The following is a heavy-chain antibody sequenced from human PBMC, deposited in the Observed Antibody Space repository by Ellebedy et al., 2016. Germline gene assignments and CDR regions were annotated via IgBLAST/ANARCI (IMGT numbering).Heavy chain of an antibody. CDR1: GFTFSSYW. CDR3: ARHSGSYFRWFDP. Sequence: GESLKISCAASGFTFSSYWMSWVRQAPGKGLEWVANIKQDGSEKYYVDSVKGRFTISRDNAKNSLYLQMNSLRAEDTAVYYCARHSGSYFRWFDPWGQGTLVTVSS. V-gene: IGHV3-7*04. J-gene: IGHJ5*02. D-gene: IGHD1-26*01. CDR2: IKQDGSEK.